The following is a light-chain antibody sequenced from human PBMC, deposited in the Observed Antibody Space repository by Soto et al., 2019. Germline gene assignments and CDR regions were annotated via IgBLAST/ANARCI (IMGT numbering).Light chain of an antibody. CDR2: EVS. CDR3: ISYAGSNYV. J-gene: IGLJ1*01. Sequence: QSVLTQPPSASGSPGQSVTISCTGTNNDVGGYNYVSWYQQHPGKAPKLMIYEVSKRPSGVPDRFSGSKSGNTASLTVSGLQAEDEADYYCISYAGSNYVFGTWTKLTVL. V-gene: IGLV2-8*01. CDR1: NNDVGGYNY.